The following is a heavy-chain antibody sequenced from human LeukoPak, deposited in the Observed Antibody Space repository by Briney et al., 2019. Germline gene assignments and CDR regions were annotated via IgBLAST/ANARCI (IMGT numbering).Heavy chain of an antibody. CDR2: ISPGGGTT. CDR1: GFAFDSEA. D-gene: IGHD2/OR15-2a*01. CDR3: AREEFLDY. J-gene: IGHJ4*02. Sequence: GGSLRLSCAVSGFAFDSEAMSWVRQSPARGLEWVASISPGGGTTYYADSVKGRFTISRDNSNNSLYVQMNSLRAEDTAVYYCAREEFLDYWGQGTLVTVSS. V-gene: IGHV3-23*01.